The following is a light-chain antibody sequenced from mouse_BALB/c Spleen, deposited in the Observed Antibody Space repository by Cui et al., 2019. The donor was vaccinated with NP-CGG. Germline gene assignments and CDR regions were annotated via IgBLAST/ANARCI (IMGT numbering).Light chain of an antibody. V-gene: IGLV1*01. J-gene: IGLJ1*01. CDR2: GTH. Sequence: QAVVTQESALTTSPGEPVTLTLRSSTGAVTTSNYANWVHEKPDQLITGLIGGTHNRVPSVPAQFSSSLVGEKAALTITGAKTWDEGIFFWSLWYDHPLVFGGGTKLTVL. CDR3: SLWYDHPLV. CDR1: TGAVTTSNY.